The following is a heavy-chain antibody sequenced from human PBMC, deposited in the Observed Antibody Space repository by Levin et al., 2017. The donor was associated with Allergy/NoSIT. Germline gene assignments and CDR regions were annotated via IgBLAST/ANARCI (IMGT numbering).Heavy chain of an antibody. CDR2: MNPNSGNT. J-gene: IGHJ5*02. D-gene: IGHD3-10*01. CDR3: ARGPMVRGVSKVGVSYWFDP. Sequence: ASVKVSCKASGYTFTSYDINWVRQATGQGLEWMGWMNPNSGNTGYAQKFQGRVTMTRNTSISTAYMELSSLRSEDTAVYYCARGPMVRGVSKVGVSYWFDPWGQGTLVTVSS. V-gene: IGHV1-8*01. CDR1: GYTFTSYD.